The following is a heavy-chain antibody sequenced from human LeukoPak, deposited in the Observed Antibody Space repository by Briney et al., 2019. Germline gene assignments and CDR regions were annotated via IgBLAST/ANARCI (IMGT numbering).Heavy chain of an antibody. D-gene: IGHD3-22*01. V-gene: IGHV4-31*03. Sequence: SETLSLTCTVSGGSISSSSYYWGWIRQPPGKGLEWIGYIYYSGSTYYNPSLKSRVTISVDTSKNQFSLKLSSVTAADTAVYYCASDSSGFKHAFDIWGQGTMVTVSS. CDR2: IYYSGST. CDR3: ASDSSGFKHAFDI. J-gene: IGHJ3*02. CDR1: GGSISSSSYY.